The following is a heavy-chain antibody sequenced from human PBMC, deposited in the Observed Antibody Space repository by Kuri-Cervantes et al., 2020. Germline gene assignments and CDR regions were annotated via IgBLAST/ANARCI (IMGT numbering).Heavy chain of an antibody. CDR1: GGSISSYY. CDR2: IYTSGST. Sequence: SETLSLTCTVSGGSISSYYWSWIRQPAGKGLEWIGRIYTSGSTNYNPSLKSRVTISVDKSKNQFSLKLTSVTAADTAVYYCARPGTYYDYVWGSYRRDYYMDVWGKGTTVTVSS. J-gene: IGHJ6*03. CDR3: ARPGTYYDYVWGSYRRDYYMDV. D-gene: IGHD3-16*02. V-gene: IGHV4-4*07.